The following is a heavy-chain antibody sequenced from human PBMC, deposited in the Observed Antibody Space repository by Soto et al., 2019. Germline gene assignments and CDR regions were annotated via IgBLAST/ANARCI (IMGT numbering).Heavy chain of an antibody. CDR3: ATEGIATRPPFDY. J-gene: IGHJ4*02. CDR2: IRSKTDDGTT. CDR1: GFTFSNVW. D-gene: IGHD6-6*01. Sequence: GGSLRLSCAASGFTFSNVWMNWIRQAPGKGLEWVGHIRSKTDDGTTDYAAPVKGRFTISRDDSKNMLYLQMSSLKTEDTAVYFCATEGIATRPPFDYWGKGTLVTVS. V-gene: IGHV3-15*01.